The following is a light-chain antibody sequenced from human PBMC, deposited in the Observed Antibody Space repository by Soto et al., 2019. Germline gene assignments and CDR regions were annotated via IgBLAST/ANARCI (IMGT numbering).Light chain of an antibody. V-gene: IGKV1-12*01. J-gene: IGKJ4*01. CDR1: QGINNW. Sequence: DIQMTQSPSSVSASVGDTVTITCRASQGINNWLAWYQQKPGKAPQLLIYAASSLQSGVPSRFSGRGFWTDFTLAITGLQPEDFATDLCQHANNFPLSFGGWTKVE. CDR2: AAS. CDR3: QHANNFPLS.